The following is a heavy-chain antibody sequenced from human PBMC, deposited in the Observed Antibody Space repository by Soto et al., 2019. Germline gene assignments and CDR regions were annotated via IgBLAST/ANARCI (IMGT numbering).Heavy chain of an antibody. CDR3: ARDYSSGWYLDWFDP. CDR1: GYTFTSYG. CDR2: ISSYNGNT. V-gene: IGHV1-18*01. Sequence: QVQLVQSGAEVKKPGASVKVSCKASGYTFTSYGISWVRQAPGQGLEWMGWISSYNGNTNYAQKLQGRVTMTTDTATSTAYMELRSLRSDDTAVYYCARDYSSGWYLDWFDPWGQGTLVTVSS. D-gene: IGHD6-19*01. J-gene: IGHJ5*02.